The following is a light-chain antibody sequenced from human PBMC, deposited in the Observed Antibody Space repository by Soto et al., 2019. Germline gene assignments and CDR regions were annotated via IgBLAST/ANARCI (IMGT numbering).Light chain of an antibody. CDR2: DAY. Sequence: DIQMTQSPSTLSASVGDRVTITCRASESISRWLAWYQQKPGKAPKLLIYDAYSLESGVPSRFSGRRSGTDFTLTISSLQPEDFATYYCQQSYSTLAITFGQGTRLEI. V-gene: IGKV1-5*01. CDR1: ESISRW. CDR3: QQSYSTLAIT. J-gene: IGKJ5*01.